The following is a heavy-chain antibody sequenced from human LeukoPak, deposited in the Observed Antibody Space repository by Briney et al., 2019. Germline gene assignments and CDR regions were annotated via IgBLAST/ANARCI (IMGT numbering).Heavy chain of an antibody. CDR3: ARGYSSSWYVFDY. CDR2: IDYSGST. J-gene: IGHJ4*02. V-gene: IGHV4-39*07. D-gene: IGHD6-13*01. Sequence: SETLSLTCTVSGGSISSSSYYWGWIRQPPGKGLEWIGYIDYSGSTYYNPSLKSRVTISVDTSKNQFSLKLSSVTAADTAVYYCARGYSSSWYVFDYWGQGTLVTVSS. CDR1: GGSISSSSYY.